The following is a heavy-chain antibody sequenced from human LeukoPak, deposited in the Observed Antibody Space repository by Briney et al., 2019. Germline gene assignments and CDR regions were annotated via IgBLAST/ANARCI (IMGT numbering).Heavy chain of an antibody. Sequence: ASVKVSCKASGYTFTSYDINWVRQATGQGLEWMGWMNPNSGNTGYAQKFQGRVTITRNTSISTAYMELSSLRSEDTAVYYCARGLGFYDFWSGQNYYYYYMDVWGKGTTVTVSS. CDR3: ARGLGFYDFWSGQNYYYYYMDV. CDR1: GYTFTSYD. J-gene: IGHJ6*03. CDR2: MNPNSGNT. V-gene: IGHV1-8*03. D-gene: IGHD3-3*01.